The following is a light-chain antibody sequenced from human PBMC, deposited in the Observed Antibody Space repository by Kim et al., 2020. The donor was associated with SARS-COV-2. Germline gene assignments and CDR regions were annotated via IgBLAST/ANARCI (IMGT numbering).Light chain of an antibody. J-gene: IGLJ1*01. V-gene: IGLV1-47*01. CDR1: SSNGRNSY. Sequence: GQGVTISCSGSSSNGRNSYVYWYQRLPGTAPKLLIYKNNQRPSGVPDRFSGSKSGTSASLAISGLRSEDEAEYFCATWDDRLSGYVFGSGTKVTVL. CDR3: ATWDDRLSGYV. CDR2: KNN.